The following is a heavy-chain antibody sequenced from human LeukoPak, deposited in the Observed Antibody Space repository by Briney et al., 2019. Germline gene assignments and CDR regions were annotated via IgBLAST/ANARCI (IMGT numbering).Heavy chain of an antibody. CDR1: GGSFSGYY. J-gene: IGHJ4*02. CDR2: INHSGST. D-gene: IGHD2-2*01. V-gene: IGHV4-34*01. CDR3: ARSRPEVLPVAMDLDY. Sequence: SGTLSLTCGVTGGSFSGYYWSWIRQPPEKGLEWIGEINHSGSTQYNPSLKSRVTISVDTSKNQFSLKLNSVTAADTAVYYCARSRPEVLPVAMDLDYWGQGTLVTVSS.